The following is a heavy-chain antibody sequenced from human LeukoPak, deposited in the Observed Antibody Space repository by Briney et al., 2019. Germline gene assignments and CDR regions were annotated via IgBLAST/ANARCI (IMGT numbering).Heavy chain of an antibody. J-gene: IGHJ5*02. CDR3: AFTITIFGVANEYNWFDP. CDR2: IIPIFGTA. D-gene: IGHD3-3*01. CDR1: GGTFSSYA. Sequence: SVKVSCKASGGTFSSYAISWVRQAPRQGLEWMGGIIPIFGTANYAQKFQGRVTITADESTSTAYMELSSLRSEDTAVYYCAFTITIFGVANEYNWFDPWGQGTLVTVSS. V-gene: IGHV1-69*13.